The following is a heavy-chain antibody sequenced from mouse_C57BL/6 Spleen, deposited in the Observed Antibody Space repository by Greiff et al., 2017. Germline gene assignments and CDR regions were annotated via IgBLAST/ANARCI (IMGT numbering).Heavy chain of an antibody. Sequence: QVQLQQSGAELAKPGASVKLSCTASGYTFTSYWMHWVKQRPGQGLEWIGSINPRGGYTKYNQKFKDKATLTADKSASTAYMQLSILTYDESAVYYCSRDLLRLSPFDDWGQGTTLTVSS. J-gene: IGHJ2*01. CDR3: SRDLLRLSPFDD. D-gene: IGHD2-4*01. CDR2: INPRGGYT. CDR1: GYTFTSYW. V-gene: IGHV1-7*01.